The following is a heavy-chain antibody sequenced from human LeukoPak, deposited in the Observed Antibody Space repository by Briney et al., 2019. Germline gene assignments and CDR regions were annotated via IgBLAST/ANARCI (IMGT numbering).Heavy chain of an antibody. CDR1: GFTFSSYA. CDR2: ISGSGGST. CDR3: AKYPVTFSHHFDY. J-gene: IGHJ4*02. V-gene: IGHV3-23*01. Sequence: GGSLRFSCAVSGFTFSSYAMSWVRQAPGKGLEWVSAISGSGGSTYYADSVKGRFTISRDNSKNTLYLQMYSLRAEDAAVYYCAKYPVTFSHHFDYWGQGTLVTVSS. D-gene: IGHD2/OR15-2a*01.